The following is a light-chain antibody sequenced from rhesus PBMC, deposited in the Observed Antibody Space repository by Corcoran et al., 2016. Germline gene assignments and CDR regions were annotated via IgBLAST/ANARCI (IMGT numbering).Light chain of an antibody. Sequence: QVILTQSPATLSLSPGERATLSCRASQSVSSYLAWYQQKPGQAPKLLIYGASSKATGNPDRFSGSGSGTEVTLPISSLEPEDFAVYYCQKYSSSPYSFGQGTKVEIK. CDR3: QKYSSSPYS. V-gene: IGKV3-53*02. CDR1: QSVSSY. CDR2: GAS. J-gene: IGKJ2*01.